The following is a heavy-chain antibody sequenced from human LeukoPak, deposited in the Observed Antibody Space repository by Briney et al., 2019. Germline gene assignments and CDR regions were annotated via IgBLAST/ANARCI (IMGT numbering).Heavy chain of an antibody. D-gene: IGHD3-10*01. CDR2: INHSGST. V-gene: IGHV4-34*01. J-gene: IGHJ4*02. Sequence: SETLSLTCAVYGGSFSGYYWSWIRQPPGKGLEWIGEINHSGSTNYNPSLKSRVTISEDTSKNQFSLKLSSVTAADTAVYYCARHGSGHDYWGQGTLVTVSS. CDR1: GGSFSGYY. CDR3: ARHGSGHDY.